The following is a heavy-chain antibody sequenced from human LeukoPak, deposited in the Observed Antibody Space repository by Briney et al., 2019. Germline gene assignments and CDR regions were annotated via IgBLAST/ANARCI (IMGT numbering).Heavy chain of an antibody. CDR3: AINYYDSSGYYSYYFDY. CDR1: GYTFTGYY. CDR2: INPNSGGT. V-gene: IGHV1-2*02. J-gene: IGHJ4*02. Sequence: GASVTVSCKASGYTFTGYYMHWVRQAPGQGLEWMGWINPNSGGTNYAQKFQGRVTMTRDTSTSTVYMELSSLRSEDTAVYYCAINYYDSSGYYSYYFDYWGQGTLVTVSS. D-gene: IGHD3-22*01.